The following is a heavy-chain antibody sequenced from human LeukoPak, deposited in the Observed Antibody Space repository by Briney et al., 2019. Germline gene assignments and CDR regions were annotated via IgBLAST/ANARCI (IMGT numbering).Heavy chain of an antibody. D-gene: IGHD3-10*01. CDR2: INCNSGGT. Sequence: ASVTVSCKASGYTFTAHYMHWVRQAPGQGPEWMGWINCNSGGTNYAQRFQCRVTMTRDTSTSTAYVELNRLNSDDTAVYYCVRDGDFDYWGHGTLVTVSS. CDR3: VRDGDFDY. J-gene: IGHJ4*01. V-gene: IGHV1-2*02. CDR1: GYTFTAHY.